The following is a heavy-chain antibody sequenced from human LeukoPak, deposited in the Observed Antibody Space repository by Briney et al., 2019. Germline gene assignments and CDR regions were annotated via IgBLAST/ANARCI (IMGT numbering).Heavy chain of an antibody. V-gene: IGHV1-46*01. CDR3: ARVRQWLEEFDY. Sequence: ASVRVSCKASGYTFTNYYMHWVRQAPGQGLEWMGIIKPSGGSTSYAQKVQGRVTMTRDTTTSTVYMELSSLRSEDTAVYYCARVRQWLEEFDYWGQGTLVTVSS. CDR1: GYTFTNYY. J-gene: IGHJ4*02. CDR2: IKPSGGST. D-gene: IGHD6-19*01.